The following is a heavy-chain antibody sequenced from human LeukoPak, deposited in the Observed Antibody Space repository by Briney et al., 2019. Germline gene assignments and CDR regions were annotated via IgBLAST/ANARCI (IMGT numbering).Heavy chain of an antibody. V-gene: IGHV1-2*02. CDR1: GYTFKSYG. D-gene: IGHD6-19*01. CDR2: INPNSGGT. CDR3: ATQWLDY. J-gene: IGHJ4*02. Sequence: ASVKVSCKASGYTFKSYGISWVRQAPGQGLEWMGWINPNSGGTNYAQKFQGRVTMTRDTSISTAYMEMSRLTSDDTAVYYCATQWLDYWGQGTLVTVSS.